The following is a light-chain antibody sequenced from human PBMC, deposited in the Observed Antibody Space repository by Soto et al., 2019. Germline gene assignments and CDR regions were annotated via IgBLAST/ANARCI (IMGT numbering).Light chain of an antibody. CDR2: EVS. Sequence: QSALTQPPSVSGSPGQSVAISCSGTSSDVGSYNRVSWYQQPPGAAPKLMIYEVSNRPSGVPDRFSGSKSGNTASLTISGLQAEDEADYYCNSSTGSSTYVFGTGTQLTVL. J-gene: IGLJ1*01. CDR3: NSSTGSSTYV. V-gene: IGLV2-18*02. CDR1: SSDVGSYNR.